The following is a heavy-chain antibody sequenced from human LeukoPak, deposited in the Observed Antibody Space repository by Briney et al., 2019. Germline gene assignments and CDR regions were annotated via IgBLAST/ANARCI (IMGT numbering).Heavy chain of an antibody. J-gene: IGHJ4*02. Sequence: GGSLRLSCAASGFTFSNYAMSWVRLAPGKGLEWVSGIGTGGDPTLYADSVKGRFTISRDNSKNTLYLQMNSLRAEDTAVYYCLTVRKYLRVGWNSNFDYWGQGTLVTVSS. CDR1: GFTFSNYA. CDR2: IGTGGDPT. CDR3: LTVRKYLRVGWNSNFDY. D-gene: IGHD1-7*01. V-gene: IGHV3-23*01.